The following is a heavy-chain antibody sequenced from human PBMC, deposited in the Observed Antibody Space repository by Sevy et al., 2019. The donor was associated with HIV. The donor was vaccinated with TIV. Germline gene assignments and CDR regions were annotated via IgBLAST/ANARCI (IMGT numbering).Heavy chain of an antibody. CDR3: AREGCTRPHDY. J-gene: IGHJ4*02. CDR2: LSFGCGKI. Sequence: GGSLGLSCAASGFAFYDYSMSWIRQAPGKGLGWVATLSFGCGKINYPDSVKGRFTISRDNSKNSFYLQMDNLRVEDTALYYCAREGCTRPHDYWGQGTRVTVSS. V-gene: IGHV3-23*01. D-gene: IGHD2-8*01. CDR1: GFAFYDYS.